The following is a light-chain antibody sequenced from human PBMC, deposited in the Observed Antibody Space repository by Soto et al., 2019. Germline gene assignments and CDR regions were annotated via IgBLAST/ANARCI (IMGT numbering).Light chain of an antibody. Sequence: DIVMTQSPDSLAVSLGERATINCKSSQSVLYSSNNKNYLAWYQQKPGQPPKLLIYWASTRESGVPDRFSGSGSGTDFTLTISSLQAKDVAVYYFQKYYSPPWTFGQGTKVEIK. V-gene: IGKV4-1*01. CDR2: WAS. CDR3: QKYYSPPWT. CDR1: QSVLYSSNNKNY. J-gene: IGKJ1*01.